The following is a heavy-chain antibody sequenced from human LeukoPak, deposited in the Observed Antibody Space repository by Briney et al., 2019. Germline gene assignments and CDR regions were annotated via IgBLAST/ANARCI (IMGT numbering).Heavy chain of an antibody. CDR2: INWNGGST. J-gene: IGHJ3*02. V-gene: IGHV3-20*04. Sequence: PGGSLRLSCAASGFTFSSYAMSWVRQAPGKGLEWVSGINWNGGSTGYADSVKGRFTISRDNAKKFLYLQMNSLRAEDTALYYCTRRGSGSYYDNAFDIWGQGTMVTVSS. D-gene: IGHD3-10*01. CDR1: GFTFSSYA. CDR3: TRRGSGSYYDNAFDI.